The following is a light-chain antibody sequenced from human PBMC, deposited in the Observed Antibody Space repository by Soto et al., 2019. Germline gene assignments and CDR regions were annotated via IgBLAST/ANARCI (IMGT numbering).Light chain of an antibody. V-gene: IGKV3-11*01. CDR2: DAS. CDR1: QSVRNH. Sequence: EIVLTQSPATLSLSPGERATLYCRTSQSVRNHLVWYQQRPGQAPRLLIYDASNRATGIPARFSGSGSGTDFTLTISSLDPEDFAVYYCQHRAAWPITFGGGTKVEIK. CDR3: QHRAAWPIT. J-gene: IGKJ4*01.